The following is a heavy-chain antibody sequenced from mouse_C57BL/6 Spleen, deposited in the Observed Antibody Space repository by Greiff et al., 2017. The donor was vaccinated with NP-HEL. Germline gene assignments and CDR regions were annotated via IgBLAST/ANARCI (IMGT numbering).Heavy chain of an antibody. D-gene: IGHD3-3*01. Sequence: QVHVKQPGAELVKPGASVKLSCKASGYTFTSYWMHWVKQRPGRGLEWIGRIDPNSGGTKYNEKFKSKATLTVDKPSSPAYMQLSSLTSEDSAVYYCARRDWSYAMDYWGQGTSVTVSS. CDR2: IDPNSGGT. J-gene: IGHJ4*01. V-gene: IGHV1-72*01. CDR3: ARRDWSYAMDY. CDR1: GYTFTSYW.